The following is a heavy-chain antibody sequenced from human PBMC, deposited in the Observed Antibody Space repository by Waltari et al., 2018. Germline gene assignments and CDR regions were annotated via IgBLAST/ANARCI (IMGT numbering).Heavy chain of an antibody. V-gene: IGHV5-51*01. D-gene: IGHD6-19*01. J-gene: IGHJ2*01. CDR1: GYSFTSYW. Sequence: EVQLVQSGAEVKKPGESLKISCKGSGYSFTSYWIGWVRQMPGKGLEWMGIIYPGDSVTRYSPSFQGQVTISADKSISTAYLQWSSLKASDTAMYYCATHGRSSGWSQSWYFDLWGRGTLVTVSS. CDR2: IYPGDSVT. CDR3: ATHGRSSGWSQSWYFDL.